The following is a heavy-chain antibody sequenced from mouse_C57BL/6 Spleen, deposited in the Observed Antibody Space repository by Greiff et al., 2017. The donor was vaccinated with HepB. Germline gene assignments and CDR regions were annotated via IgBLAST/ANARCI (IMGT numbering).Heavy chain of an antibody. J-gene: IGHJ3*01. D-gene: IGHD2-4*01. Sequence: EVHLVESGGGLVKPGGSLKLSCAASGFTFSDYGMHWVRQAPEKGLEWVAYISSGSSTIYYADTVKGRFTISRDNAKNTLFLQMTSLRSEDTAMYYCARDYYDYDAFADWGQGARVTVSA. CDR2: ISSGSSTI. CDR1: GFTFSDYG. V-gene: IGHV5-17*01. CDR3: ARDYYDYDAFAD.